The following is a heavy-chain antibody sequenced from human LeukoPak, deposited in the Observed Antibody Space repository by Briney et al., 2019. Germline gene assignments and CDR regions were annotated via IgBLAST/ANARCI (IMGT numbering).Heavy chain of an antibody. V-gene: IGHV4-4*07. Sequence: SDTVSLTCTVSGDSFGYYYWSWIRQPAGKGLDWIGRICSIWATDYNSSLQSRVTMSLDTSKDQFSLKLRSVTAAVTSWHCCARNGGSLSSDYFFDYWGQGTLVTVYS. CDR2: ICSIWAT. J-gene: IGHJ4*02. CDR1: GDSFGYYY. D-gene: IGHD1-26*01. CDR3: ARNGGSLSSDYFFDY.